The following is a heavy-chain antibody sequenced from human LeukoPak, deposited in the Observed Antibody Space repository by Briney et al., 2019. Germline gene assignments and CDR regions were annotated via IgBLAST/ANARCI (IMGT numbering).Heavy chain of an antibody. Sequence: PGGSLRLSCAASGFSVSSHYMTWVRQAPGKGLQWVSVIYSVSDTFYADSVKGRFTISRDNSKNTVSLQMNSLRADDTAVYYCARWGYDSSGSYWDNWGQGSLVTVSS. CDR1: GFSVSSHY. D-gene: IGHD3-22*01. J-gene: IGHJ4*02. V-gene: IGHV3-53*01. CDR3: ARWGYDSSGSYWDN. CDR2: IYSVSDT.